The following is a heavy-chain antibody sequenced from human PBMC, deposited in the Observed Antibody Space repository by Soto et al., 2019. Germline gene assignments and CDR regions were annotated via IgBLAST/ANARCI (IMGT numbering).Heavy chain of an antibody. D-gene: IGHD3-10*01. CDR1: GGTFSSYA. V-gene: IGHV1-69*13. J-gene: IGHJ6*02. Sequence: GASVKVSCQASGGTFSSYAISWVRQAPGQRVGWVGGGIPIFGTANYAQKFQGRVTITADESTSTAYMELSSLRSEDTAVYYCARGGRAEPGPYYGSGSRANYYYYYGMDVWGQGTTVTVSS. CDR2: GIPIFGTA. CDR3: ARGGRAEPGPYYGSGSRANYYYYYGMDV.